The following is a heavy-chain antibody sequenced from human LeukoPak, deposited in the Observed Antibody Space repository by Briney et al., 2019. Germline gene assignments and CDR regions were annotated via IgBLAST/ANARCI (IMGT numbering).Heavy chain of an antibody. D-gene: IGHD6-13*01. CDR2: IIPILGIA. CDR3: ARDPAALTLGY. CDR1: GGTFSSYT. J-gene: IGHJ4*02. V-gene: IGHV1-69*04. Sequence: SVKVSCKASGGTFSSYTISWVRQAPGQGLEGMGRIIPILGIANYAQKFQGRVTITADKSTSTAHMELSSLRSEDTAVYYCARDPAALTLGYWGQGTLVTVSS.